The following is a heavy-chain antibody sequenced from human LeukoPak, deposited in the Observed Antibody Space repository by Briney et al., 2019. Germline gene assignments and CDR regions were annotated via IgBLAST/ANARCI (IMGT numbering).Heavy chain of an antibody. CDR1: GGSISSSSYY. CDR2: IYYSGST. D-gene: IGHD6-13*01. Sequence: PSETLSLTCTVSGGSISSSSYYWGWVRQPPGKGLEWIGSIYYSGSTYYNPSLKSRLTISVDTAKNQFSLKLSSVTAADTAVYYCARPPYSEGALDVWGHGTMVPVCS. CDR3: ARPPYSEGALDV. V-gene: IGHV4-39*01. J-gene: IGHJ3*01.